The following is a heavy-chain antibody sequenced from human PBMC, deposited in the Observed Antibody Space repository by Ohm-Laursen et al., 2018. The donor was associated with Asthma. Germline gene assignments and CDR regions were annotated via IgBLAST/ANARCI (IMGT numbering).Heavy chain of an antibody. D-gene: IGHD6-19*01. CDR3: AKDSIQYSSGWYY. J-gene: IGHJ4*02. CDR1: GLPFSNFW. Sequence: SLRLSCAASGLPFSNFWMSWVRQAPGKGLEWVANIYPDGGEKYYVDSVDGRFTISRDNAKNSLYLQMNSLRAEDTAVYYCAKDSIQYSSGWYYWGQGTLVTVSS. V-gene: IGHV3-7*01. CDR2: IYPDGGEK.